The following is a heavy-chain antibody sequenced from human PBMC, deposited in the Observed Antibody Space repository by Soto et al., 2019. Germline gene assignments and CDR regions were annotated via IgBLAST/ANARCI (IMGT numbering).Heavy chain of an antibody. J-gene: IGHJ3*02. Sequence: GGSLRLSCAASGFTFSSYAMSWVRQAPGKGLEWVSAISGSGGSTYYADSVKGRFTISRDNSKNTLYLQMNSLRAEDTAVYYCAKDTYYYDSLHDAFDIWGQGTMVTVSS. V-gene: IGHV3-23*01. CDR3: AKDTYYYDSLHDAFDI. CDR1: GFTFSSYA. CDR2: ISGSGGST. D-gene: IGHD3-22*01.